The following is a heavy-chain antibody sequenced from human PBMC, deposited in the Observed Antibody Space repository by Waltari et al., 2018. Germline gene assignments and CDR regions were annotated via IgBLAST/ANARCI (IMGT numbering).Heavy chain of an antibody. D-gene: IGHD3-22*01. J-gene: IGHJ4*02. CDR3: AKDDSGWLLGIGNYFDY. V-gene: IGHV3-23*01. Sequence: EWVSAISGSGGSTYYADSVKGRFTISRDNSKNTLYLQMNSLRAEDTAVYYCAKDDSGWLLGIGNYFDYWGQGTLVTVSS. CDR2: ISGSGGST.